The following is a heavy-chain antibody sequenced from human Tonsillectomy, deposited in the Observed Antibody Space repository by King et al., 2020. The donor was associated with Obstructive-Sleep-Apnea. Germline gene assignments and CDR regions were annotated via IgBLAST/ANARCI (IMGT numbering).Heavy chain of an antibody. J-gene: IGHJ4*02. Sequence: VQLVQSGAEVKKHGASVKVSCKASGYTFTSYYMHWVRQAPGQGLEWMGIINPSGGTTSYAQKFQGRVTMTRDTSTSTVYMELGSLTSEDTAVYYCAREGDYVWGSYRAYYFDYWGQGTLVTVSS. V-gene: IGHV1-46*01. CDR3: AREGDYVWGSYRAYYFDY. CDR2: INPSGGTT. D-gene: IGHD3-16*02. CDR1: GYTFTSYY.